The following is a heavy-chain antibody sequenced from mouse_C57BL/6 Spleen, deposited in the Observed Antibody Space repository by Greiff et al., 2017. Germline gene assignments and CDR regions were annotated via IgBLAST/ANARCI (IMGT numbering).Heavy chain of an antibody. D-gene: IGHD1-1*01. Sequence: QVQLKQPGAELVKPGASVKMSCKASGYTFTSYWITWVKQRPGQGLEWIGDIYPGSGSTNYNEKFKSKATLTVDTSSSTAYMQLSSLTSEDAAVYYEARPGDYGIAMDYWGQGTSVTVSS. CDR2: IYPGSGST. CDR3: ARPGDYGIAMDY. CDR1: GYTFTSYW. V-gene: IGHV1-55*01. J-gene: IGHJ4*01.